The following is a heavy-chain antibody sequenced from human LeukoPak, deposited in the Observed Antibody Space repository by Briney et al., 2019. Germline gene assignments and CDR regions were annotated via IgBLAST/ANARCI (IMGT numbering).Heavy chain of an antibody. CDR2: ISYTSSSSSII. V-gene: IGHV3-48*02. J-gene: IGHJ4*02. D-gene: IGHD1-26*01. CDR3: ARDFRGNYSIDY. CDR1: GFTSNTYS. Sequence: GGSLRLSCAASGFTSNTYSMNWVRQAPGKGLEWVSYISYTSSSSSIIYYADSVKGRFTISRDSAKNSLYLQMSSLRDEDTAVYYCARDFRGNYSIDYWGQGTLVTVSS.